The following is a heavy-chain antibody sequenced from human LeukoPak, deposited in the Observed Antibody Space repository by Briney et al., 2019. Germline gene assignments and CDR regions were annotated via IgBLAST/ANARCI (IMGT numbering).Heavy chain of an antibody. V-gene: IGHV4-30-4*08. CDR1: GFTVSSNY. CDR2: IYYSGST. J-gene: IGHJ4*02. CDR3: ARDSALLWFGELDS. D-gene: IGHD3-10*01. Sequence: LRLSCAASGFTVSSNYMSWVRQTPGKGLEWIGNIYYSGSTNYNASLKSRITISLDTSRNQFSLKLTSVTAADTAVYFCARDSALLWFGELDSWGQGTVVTVSS.